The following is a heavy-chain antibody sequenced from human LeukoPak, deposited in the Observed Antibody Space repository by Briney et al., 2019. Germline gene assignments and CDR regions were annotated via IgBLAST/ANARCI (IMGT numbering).Heavy chain of an antibody. V-gene: IGHV4-59*12. D-gene: IGHD2-15*01. CDR2: IYYSGST. CDR1: GGSISSYY. Sequence: SETLSLTCTVSGGSISSYYWSWIRQPPGKGLEWIGYIYYSGSTNYNPSLKSRVTMSVDTSKNQFSLKLSSVTAADTAVYYCAGLADIVVAGYYYMDVWGKGTTVTISS. CDR3: AGLADIVVAGYYYMDV. J-gene: IGHJ6*03.